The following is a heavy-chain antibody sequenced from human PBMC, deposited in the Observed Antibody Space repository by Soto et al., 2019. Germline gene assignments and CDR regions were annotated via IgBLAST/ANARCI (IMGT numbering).Heavy chain of an antibody. D-gene: IGHD2-2*01. CDR1: GYTFTSYG. CDR3: ARARYCSSTSCYANWFDP. Sequence: QVQLVQSGAEVKKPGASVKVSCKASGYTFTSYGISWVRQAPGQGLEWMGWISAYNGNTNYAQKLEGRVTMTTDTSTSTAYMELRSLRSDDTAVYYCARARYCSSTSCYANWFDPWGQGTLVTVSS. CDR2: ISAYNGNT. J-gene: IGHJ5*02. V-gene: IGHV1-18*01.